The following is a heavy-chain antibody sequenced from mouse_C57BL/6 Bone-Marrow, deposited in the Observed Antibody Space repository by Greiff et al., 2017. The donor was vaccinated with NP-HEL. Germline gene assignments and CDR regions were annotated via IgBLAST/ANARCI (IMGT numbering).Heavy chain of an antibody. CDR3: ERYRYYGSSPTEYFDV. Sequence: QVQLQQSGAELARPGASVKLSCKASGYTFTSYGISWVQQRPGQGLEWIGEIYPRSGNTYYNEKFKGKATLTADKSSSTAYMELRSLTSEDSAVYFCERYRYYGSSPTEYFDVWGTGTTVTVSS. CDR1: GYTFTSYG. D-gene: IGHD1-1*01. J-gene: IGHJ1*03. CDR2: IYPRSGNT. V-gene: IGHV1-81*01.